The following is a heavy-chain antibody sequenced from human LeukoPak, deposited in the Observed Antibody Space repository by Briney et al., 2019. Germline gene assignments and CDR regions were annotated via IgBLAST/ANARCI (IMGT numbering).Heavy chain of an antibody. J-gene: IGHJ4*02. D-gene: IGHD4-23*01. CDR2: ISYDGSNK. V-gene: IGHV3-30*03. CDR1: GFTFSSYS. CDR3: ARDPIFYGGTPFDY. Sequence: PGGSLRLSCAASGFTFSSYSMNWVRQAPGKGLEWVAVISYDGSNKYYADSVKGRFTISRDNSKNTLYLQMNSLRAEDTAVYYCARDPIFYGGTPFDYWGQGTLVTVSS.